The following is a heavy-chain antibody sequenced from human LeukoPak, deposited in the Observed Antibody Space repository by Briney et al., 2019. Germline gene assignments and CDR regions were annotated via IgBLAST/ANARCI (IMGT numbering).Heavy chain of an antibody. Sequence: GGSLRLSCAASGFTFSSYAMHWVRQAPGKGLEWVAVISYDGSNKYYADSVKGRFTISRDNSKNTLYLQMNSLRAEDTAVYYCARERGGFGELLGYFGYWGQGTLVTVSS. D-gene: IGHD3-10*01. CDR2: ISYDGSNK. CDR1: GFTFSSYA. V-gene: IGHV3-30*01. CDR3: ARERGGFGELLGYFGY. J-gene: IGHJ4*02.